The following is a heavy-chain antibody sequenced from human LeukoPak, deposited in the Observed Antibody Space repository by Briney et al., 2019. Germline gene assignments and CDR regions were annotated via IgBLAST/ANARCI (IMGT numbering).Heavy chain of an antibody. D-gene: IGHD6-6*01. V-gene: IGHV3-30*18. CDR3: AKGVAIAARRGPPQH. Sequence: PGRSLRLSCAASGFTFSSYGMHWVSQAPGKGLEWVGVISYDGSNKYYADSVKGRFTISRDNSKNTLYLQMNSLRAEDTAVYYCAKGVAIAARRGPPQHWGQGTLVTVSS. CDR2: ISYDGSNK. J-gene: IGHJ1*01. CDR1: GFTFSSYG.